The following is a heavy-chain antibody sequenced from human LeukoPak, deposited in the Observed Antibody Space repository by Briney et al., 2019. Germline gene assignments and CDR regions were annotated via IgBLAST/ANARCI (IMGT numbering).Heavy chain of an antibody. J-gene: IGHJ4*02. Sequence: ASVMVSCKASGGTFSSYAISWVRQAPGQGLEWMGRIIPILGIANYAQKFQGRVTITADKSTSTAYMELSSLRSEDTAVYYCARDRGGRGTPFDYWGQGTLVTVSS. V-gene: IGHV1-69*04. CDR3: ARDRGGRGTPFDY. D-gene: IGHD2-15*01. CDR1: GGTFSSYA. CDR2: IIPILGIA.